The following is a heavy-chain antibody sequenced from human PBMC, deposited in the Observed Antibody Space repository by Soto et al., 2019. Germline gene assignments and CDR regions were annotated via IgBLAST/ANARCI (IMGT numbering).Heavy chain of an antibody. V-gene: IGHV3-15*07. J-gene: IGHJ4*02. CDR3: TRRPKAEEIRVGSLDF. Sequence: VKLVESGGGLVKPGGSLRLSCAASGYSFIDAWMNWVRQAPGKGLEWVGRIKSFADGGTTEYAAPVKGRFSISRDDSTFTVFLQMNSLQTEDTAVYYCTRRPKAEEIRVGSLDFWGRGTLVTVSA. CDR1: GYSFIDAW. D-gene: IGHD6-25*01. CDR2: IKSFADGGTT.